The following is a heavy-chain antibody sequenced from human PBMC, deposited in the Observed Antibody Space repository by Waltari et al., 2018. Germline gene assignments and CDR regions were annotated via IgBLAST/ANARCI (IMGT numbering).Heavy chain of an antibody. CDR1: GESSTRSLYY. V-gene: IGHV4-39*01. Sequence: QLQLQESGPGLVKPSETLSLTFTVSGESSTRSLYYCGWLRQPPGKRFEWIGIINYSGPTYYNPSLRSQVTMSVDMSKNQFSLKLTSVTAADTAVYYCARFTQVAGSSLLDYWGQGTLVTVSS. D-gene: IGHD6-19*01. J-gene: IGHJ4*02. CDR2: INYSGPT. CDR3: ARFTQVAGSSLLDY.